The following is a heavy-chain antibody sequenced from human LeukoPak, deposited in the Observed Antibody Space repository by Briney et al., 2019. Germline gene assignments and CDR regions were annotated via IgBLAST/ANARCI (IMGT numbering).Heavy chain of an antibody. CDR2: INHSGST. CDR1: EFTFSDTW. V-gene: IGHV4-34*01. Sequence: PGGSLRLSCAASEFTFSDTWMSWIRQPPGKGLEWIGEINHSGSTNYNPSLKSRVTISVDTSKNQFSLKLSSVTAADTAVYYCARRRWAYGSGIGRVRSYYFDYWGRGTLVTVSS. D-gene: IGHD3-10*01. J-gene: IGHJ4*02. CDR3: ARRRWAYGSGIGRVRSYYFDY.